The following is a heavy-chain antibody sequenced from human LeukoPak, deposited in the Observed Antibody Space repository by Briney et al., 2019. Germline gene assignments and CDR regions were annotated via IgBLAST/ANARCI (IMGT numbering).Heavy chain of an antibody. CDR2: ISSDGAGT. D-gene: IGHD2-21*02. J-gene: IGHJ6*02. V-gene: IGHV3-64*02. CDR3: VRDCGGDCLYGMDV. CDR1: GFTFSTFA. Sequence: GGSLRLSCAASGFTFSTFALHWVRQAPGKGLEYVSGISSDGAGTFYADSVKGRLTISRDNTKNTLFLQMGSLRAEDMAVYYCVRDCGGDCLYGMDVWGQGTTVTVSS.